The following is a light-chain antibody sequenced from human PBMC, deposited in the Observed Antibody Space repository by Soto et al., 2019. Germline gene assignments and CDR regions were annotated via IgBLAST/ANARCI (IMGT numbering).Light chain of an antibody. J-gene: IGKJ4*01. Sequence: EVVLTQSPATLSLSPGERATLSCRASQSVSSYLAWYQQKPGQAPRLLIFDTSNMATGIPARFSGSGSGTDFTLTISSLEPEDFAVYYCQQRSNSPLTFGGGTKVEI. CDR3: QQRSNSPLT. CDR1: QSVSSY. CDR2: DTS. V-gene: IGKV3-11*01.